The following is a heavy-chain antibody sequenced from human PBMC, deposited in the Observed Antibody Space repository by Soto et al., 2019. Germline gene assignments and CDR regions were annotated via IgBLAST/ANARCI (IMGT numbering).Heavy chain of an antibody. J-gene: IGHJ4*02. CDR2: IYYSGST. CDR3: ARHLGYGDPFDY. CDR1: GGSISSYY. V-gene: IGHV4-59*08. D-gene: IGHD4-17*01. Sequence: SETLSLTCTVSGGSISSYYWSWIRQPPGKGLEWIGYIYYSGSTNYNPSLKSRVTISVDTSKNQFSLKLSSVTAADTAVYYCARHLGYGDPFDYWGQGTLVTVSS.